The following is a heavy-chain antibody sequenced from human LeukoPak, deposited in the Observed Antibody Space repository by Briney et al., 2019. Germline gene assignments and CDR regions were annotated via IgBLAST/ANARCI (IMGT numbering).Heavy chain of an antibody. CDR2: INSDGSST. V-gene: IGHV3-74*01. Sequence: GGSLRLSCAASGFTFSSYWMHWVRQAPGKGLVWVSRINSDGSSTSYADSVKGRFTISRDNAKNTLYLQMNSLRAEDTAVYYCARVSPEGDCDYWGQGTLVTVSS. CDR3: ARVSPEGDCDY. CDR1: GFTFSSYW. J-gene: IGHJ4*02. D-gene: IGHD2-21*02.